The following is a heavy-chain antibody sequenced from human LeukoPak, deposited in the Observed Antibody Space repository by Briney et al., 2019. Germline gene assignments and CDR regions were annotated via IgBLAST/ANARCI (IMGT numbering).Heavy chain of an antibody. V-gene: IGHV3-48*01. Sequence: GGSLRLSCSASGFTFSAYTMNWVRQAPGQGLEWVSYISSGGSSVYYADSVKGRFTISRDNSKNTLYLQMNSLRAEDTAVYYCARDSYDFWSGPVPPYWGQGTLVTVSS. CDR2: ISSGGSSV. J-gene: IGHJ4*02. CDR1: GFTFSAYT. D-gene: IGHD3-3*01. CDR3: ARDSYDFWSGPVPPY.